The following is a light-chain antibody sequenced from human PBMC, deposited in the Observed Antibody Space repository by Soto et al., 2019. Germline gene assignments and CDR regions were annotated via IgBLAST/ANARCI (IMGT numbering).Light chain of an antibody. V-gene: IGKV4-1*01. CDR3: HQYYSTFWT. CDR2: WAS. Sequence: DIVMTQSPDSLAVSLGERATINCKSSQSVLYSSDNKNYLAWYQQKPGQPPKLLFYWASTRESGVPDRFSGSGTGTDFTLTINSRQAADVAVYYCHQYYSTFWTFGQGTKVEIK. J-gene: IGKJ1*01. CDR1: QSVLYSSDNKNY.